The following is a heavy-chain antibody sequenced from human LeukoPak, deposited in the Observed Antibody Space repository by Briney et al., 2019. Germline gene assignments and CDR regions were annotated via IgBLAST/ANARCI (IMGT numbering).Heavy chain of an antibody. CDR2: INPNSGGT. D-gene: IGHD1-1*01. CDR3: ARQLQWTPTVLGY. CDR1: GDTFSSDG. V-gene: IGHV1-2*02. J-gene: IGHJ4*02. Sequence: ASVKVSCKASGDTFSSDGIGWVRQAPGQGLEWMGWINPNSGGTNYAQKFQGRVTMTRDTSISTAYMELSRLRSDDTAVYYCARQLQWTPTVLGYWGQGTLVTVSS.